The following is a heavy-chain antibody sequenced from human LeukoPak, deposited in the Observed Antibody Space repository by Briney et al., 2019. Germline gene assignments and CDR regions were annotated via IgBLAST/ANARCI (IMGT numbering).Heavy chain of an antibody. J-gene: IGHJ5*02. D-gene: IGHD1-26*01. CDR1: GDSISSGGNY. Sequence: SETLSLTCTVSGDSISSGGNYWSWIRQPPGKGLEWIGYIYHGGSTYYDPSYYNPSLKSRVTISVDRAKNQLSLKLTSVTAADTAVYYCARDRHTGSYSPFDPWGQGTLVTVSS. CDR2: IYHGGSTYYDPS. CDR3: ARDRHTGSYSPFDP. V-gene: IGHV4-30-2*01.